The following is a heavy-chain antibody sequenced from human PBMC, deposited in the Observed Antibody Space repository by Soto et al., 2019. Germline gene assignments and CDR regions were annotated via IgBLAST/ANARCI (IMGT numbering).Heavy chain of an antibody. CDR1: GGSISSSSYY. V-gene: IGHV4-39*02. CDR3: AREATSHDFDY. D-gene: IGHD1-26*01. Sequence: PSETLSLTCTVSGGSISSSSYYWGWIRQPPGKGLEWIGSIYYSGSTYYNPSLKSRVTISVDTSKNQFSLKLSSVTAADTAVYYCAREATSHDFDYWGQGTLVTVS. CDR2: IYYSGST. J-gene: IGHJ4*02.